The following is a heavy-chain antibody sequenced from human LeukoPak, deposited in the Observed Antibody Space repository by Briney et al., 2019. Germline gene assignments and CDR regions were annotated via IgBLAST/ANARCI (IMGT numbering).Heavy chain of an antibody. CDR1: GFSFSSYA. Sequence: GGSLRLSCAASGFSFSSYAMSWVRQAPGKGLEWVSSISDGGTSTYYADSQKGRFTISRDNSKSTLYLSMNSLRADDTAVYYCAKNDYSDSSGYWDYWGQGVLVTVS. J-gene: IGHJ4*02. CDR3: AKNDYSDSSGYWDY. CDR2: ISDGGTST. D-gene: IGHD3-22*01. V-gene: IGHV3-23*01.